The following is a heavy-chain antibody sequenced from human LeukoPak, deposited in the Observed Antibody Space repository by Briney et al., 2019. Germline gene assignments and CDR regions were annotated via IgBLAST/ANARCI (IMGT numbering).Heavy chain of an antibody. Sequence: GASVKVSCKASGYTFTTYGISWVRQAPGQGLEWMGWISAYNGNTNYAQKLQGRVTMTTDTSTSTAYMELRSLRSDDTAVYYCARDMLLSYCSSTSCLFHFDYWGQGTLVTVSS. CDR3: ARDMLLSYCSSTSCLFHFDY. V-gene: IGHV1-18*01. J-gene: IGHJ4*02. CDR2: ISAYNGNT. D-gene: IGHD2-2*01. CDR1: GYTFTTYG.